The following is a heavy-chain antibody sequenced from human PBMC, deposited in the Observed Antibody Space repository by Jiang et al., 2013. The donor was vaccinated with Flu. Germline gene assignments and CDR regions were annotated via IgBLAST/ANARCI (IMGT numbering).Heavy chain of an antibody. CDR1: GFTFSSYG. CDR3: AKDSYGSRSRVVTPSDY. Sequence: SGGGVVQPGGSLRLSCAASGFTFSSYGMHWVRQAPGKGLEWVAFIRYDGSNKYYADSVKGRFTISRDNSKNTLYLQMNSLRAEDTAVYYCAKDSYGSRSRVVTPSDYWGQGTLVTVSS. D-gene: IGHD4-23*01. CDR2: IRYDGSNK. J-gene: IGHJ4*02. V-gene: IGHV3-30*02.